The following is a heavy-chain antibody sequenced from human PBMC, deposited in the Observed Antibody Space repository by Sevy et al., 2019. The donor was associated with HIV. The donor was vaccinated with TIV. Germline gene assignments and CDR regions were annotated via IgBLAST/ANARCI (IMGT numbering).Heavy chain of an antibody. CDR1: GFTFTNAW. V-gene: IGHV3-15*01. Sequence: GSLRLSCAVSGFTFTNAWMGWVRQAPGKGLEWVGRIRSNTDGGTTDYAAPLKGRFTISRDDSKNTLYLQMNILKSADTAVYYCTTDREYGDYKGGFDYWGQGTLVTVS. CDR2: IRSNTDGGTT. D-gene: IGHD4-17*01. CDR3: TTDREYGDYKGGFDY. J-gene: IGHJ4*02.